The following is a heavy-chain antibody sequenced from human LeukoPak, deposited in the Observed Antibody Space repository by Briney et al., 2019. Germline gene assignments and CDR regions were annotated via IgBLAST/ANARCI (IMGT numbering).Heavy chain of an antibody. CDR3: ARGTGEGYTYGRYYFDY. Sequence: ASVKVSCKASRYTFTGYYMHWVRQAPGQGLEWMGWINPNSGVTDYAQNFQGKVTMTRDTSISTAYVELSRLRSDDTAVYYCARGTGEGYTYGRYYFDYWGQGTLVTVSS. D-gene: IGHD5-18*01. CDR2: INPNSGVT. V-gene: IGHV1-2*02. CDR1: RYTFTGYY. J-gene: IGHJ4*02.